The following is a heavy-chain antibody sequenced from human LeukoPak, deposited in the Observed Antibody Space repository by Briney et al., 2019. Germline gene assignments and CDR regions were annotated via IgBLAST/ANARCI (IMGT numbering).Heavy chain of an antibody. CDR2: IYPGDSDT. Sequence: GESLKISCKGSGYSFTSYWIGWVRQMPGKGLEWMGIIYPGDSDTRYSPSFQGQVTISADKSISTAYLQWSSLKASDTVMYYCARTTASYGGRLDYWGQGTLVTVSS. V-gene: IGHV5-51*01. D-gene: IGHD4-23*01. CDR1: GYSFTSYW. CDR3: ARTTASYGGRLDY. J-gene: IGHJ4*02.